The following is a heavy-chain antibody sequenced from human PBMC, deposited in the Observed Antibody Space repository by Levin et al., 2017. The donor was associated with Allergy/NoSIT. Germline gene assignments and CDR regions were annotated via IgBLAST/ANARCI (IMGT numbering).Heavy chain of an antibody. CDR2: IYYSGST. CDR3: ARGGTYYDFWSGKDNWFDP. J-gene: IGHJ5*02. CDR1: GGSISNYY. D-gene: IGHD3-3*01. Sequence: SETLSLTCTVSGGSISNYYWSWIRQPPGKGLEWIGYIYYSGSTNYNPSLKSRVTISADTSKNQFSLKLSPVTAADTAVYDCARGGTYYDFWSGKDNWFDPWGQGTLVTVSS. V-gene: IGHV4-59*01.